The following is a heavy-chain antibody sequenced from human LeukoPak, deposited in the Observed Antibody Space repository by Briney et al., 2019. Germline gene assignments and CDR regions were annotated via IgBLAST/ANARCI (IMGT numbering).Heavy chain of an antibody. CDR2: MNPNSGNT. CDR1: GYTFTSYD. J-gene: IGHJ6*03. Sequence: GASVKVSCKASGYTFTSYDINWVRQATGQGLEWMGWMNPNSGNTGYAQKFQGRVTITRNTSISTAYMELSSLRSEDTAVYYCARYIRGQISSGLKNYYYYYMDVWGKGTTVTVSS. D-gene: IGHD3-22*01. CDR3: ARYIRGQISSGLKNYYYYYMDV. V-gene: IGHV1-8*03.